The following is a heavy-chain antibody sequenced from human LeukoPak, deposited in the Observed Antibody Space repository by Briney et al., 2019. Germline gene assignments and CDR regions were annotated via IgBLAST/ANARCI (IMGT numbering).Heavy chain of an antibody. D-gene: IGHD4-23*01. CDR3: ARVNGGNSLGEYYYYYMDV. Sequence: GASVKVSCKASAYTFTGYYIHWVRQAPGQGLEWMGWINPNTGGTNYAQKFQGRVTMTRDTSISTAYMEVSRLRSEDTAVYYCARVNGGNSLGEYYYYYMDVWGKGTTVTVSS. CDR2: INPNTGGT. CDR1: AYTFTGYY. J-gene: IGHJ6*03. V-gene: IGHV1-2*02.